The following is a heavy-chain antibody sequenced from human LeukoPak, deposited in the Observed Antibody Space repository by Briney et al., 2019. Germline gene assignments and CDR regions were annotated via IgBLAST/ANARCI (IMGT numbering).Heavy chain of an antibody. D-gene: IGHD6-19*01. V-gene: IGHV1-2*06. CDR3: ARGPRLDSSGWYYGAFDI. CDR2: INPNSGGA. Sequence: ASVNVSCKASGYTFTGYYIHWVRQAPGQGLEWMGRINPNSGGADYAQKFQGRVSMTRDTSISTAYMELSSLRSDDTAVYYCARGPRLDSSGWYYGAFDIWGQGTMVTVS. CDR1: GYTFTGYY. J-gene: IGHJ3*02.